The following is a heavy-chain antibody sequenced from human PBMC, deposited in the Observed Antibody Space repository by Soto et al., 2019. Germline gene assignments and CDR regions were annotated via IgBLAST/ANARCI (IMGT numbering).Heavy chain of an antibody. CDR3: ARDMGGWPNY. CDR2: INAGNGNT. V-gene: IGHV1-3*01. CDR1: GYTFTSYA. Sequence: QVQLVQSGAEVKKPGASVKVSCKASGYTFTSYAIHWVRQAPGQRLEWMGWINAGNGNTKYSQKFQDRVTITRDTSASTAYMELSSLRSKDMAVYYCARDMGGWPNYWGQGTLVPVSS. J-gene: IGHJ4*02. D-gene: IGHD6-19*01.